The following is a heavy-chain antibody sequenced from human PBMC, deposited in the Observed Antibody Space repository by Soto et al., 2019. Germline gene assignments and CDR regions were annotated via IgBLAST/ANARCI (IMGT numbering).Heavy chain of an antibody. CDR2: ISSSSSYT. Sequence: QVQLVESGGGLVKPGGSLRLSCAASGITFSDYYMSWIRQAPGKGLEWVSYISSSSSYTNYADSVKGRFTISRDNAKNSLYLHMNSLRAEDTAAYYCARGYSSSSVAIFDYWGQGTLATVSS. D-gene: IGHD6-6*01. J-gene: IGHJ4*02. CDR1: GITFSDYY. CDR3: ARGYSSSSVAIFDY. V-gene: IGHV3-11*06.